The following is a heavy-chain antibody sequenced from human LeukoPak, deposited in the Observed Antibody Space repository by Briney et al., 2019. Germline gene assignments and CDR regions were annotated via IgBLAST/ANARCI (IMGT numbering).Heavy chain of an antibody. CDR3: ASQKFLEWLLLDY. Sequence: ASVKVSCKASGGTFSSYAISWVRQAPGQGLEWMGGIIPIVGTANYAQKFQGRVTITADESTSTDYMELSSLRSEDTAVYYCASQKFLEWLLLDYWGQGTLVTVSS. D-gene: IGHD3-3*01. V-gene: IGHV1-69*01. J-gene: IGHJ4*02. CDR2: IIPIVGTA. CDR1: GGTFSSYA.